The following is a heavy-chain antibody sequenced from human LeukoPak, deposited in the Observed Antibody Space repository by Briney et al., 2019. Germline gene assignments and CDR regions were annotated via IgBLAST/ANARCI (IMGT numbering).Heavy chain of an antibody. J-gene: IGHJ4*02. D-gene: IGHD4-17*01. CDR1: GYTFTSYA. CDR3: ACSVTTQFQGDY. CDR2: INAGNGNT. V-gene: IGHV1-3*01. Sequence: ASVKVSCKASGYTFTSYAMHWVRQAPGQRLEWMGWINAGNGNTKYSQKFQGRVTITRDTSASTAYMELSSLRSEDTAVYYCACSVTTQFQGDYWGQGTLVTVSS.